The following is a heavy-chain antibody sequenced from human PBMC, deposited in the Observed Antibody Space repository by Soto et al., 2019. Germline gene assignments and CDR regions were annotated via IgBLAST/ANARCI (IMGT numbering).Heavy chain of an antibody. CDR3: ARGPDMINL. CDR1: GGSISSSRYY. J-gene: IGHJ1*01. V-gene: IGHV4-39*01. D-gene: IGHD3-16*01. CDR2: VYYSGST. Sequence: SETLSLTCIVSGGSISSSRYYWGWIRQPPGKGLEWIGSVYYSGSTYYNPSLKSRVTISVDTSKNQFSLKLSSVTAADTAVYYCARGPDMINLWGQGTLVT.